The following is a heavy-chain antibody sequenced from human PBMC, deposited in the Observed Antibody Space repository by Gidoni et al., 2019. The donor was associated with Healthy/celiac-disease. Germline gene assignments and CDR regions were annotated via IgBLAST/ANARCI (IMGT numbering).Heavy chain of an antibody. CDR3: ARGSLSHLYYYYGMDV. Sequence: QVQLQQWGAGLLKPSETLSLTCAVYGGSFSGYSWSWIRQPPGKGLEWIGEINHSGSTNYNPSLKSRVTISVDTSKNQFSLKLSSVTAADTAVYYCARGSLSHLYYYYGMDVWGQGTTVTVSS. V-gene: IGHV4-34*01. CDR1: GGSFSGYS. D-gene: IGHD3-3*02. CDR2: INHSGST. J-gene: IGHJ6*02.